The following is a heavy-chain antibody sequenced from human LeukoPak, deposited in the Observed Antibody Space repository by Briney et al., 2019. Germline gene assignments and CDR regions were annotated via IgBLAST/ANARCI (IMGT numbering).Heavy chain of an antibody. V-gene: IGHV4-38-2*02. D-gene: IGHD5-12*01. J-gene: IGHJ6*03. CDR3: ARQQWLRYYYYYYMDV. CDR2: IYHSGST. CDR1: GYSISSGYY. Sequence: PSETLSLTCTVSGYSISSGYYWGWIRQPPGKGLEWIGSIYHSGSTYYNPSLKSRVTISVDTSKNQFSLKLSSVTAADTAVYYCARQQWLRYYYYYYMDVWGKGTTVTVSS.